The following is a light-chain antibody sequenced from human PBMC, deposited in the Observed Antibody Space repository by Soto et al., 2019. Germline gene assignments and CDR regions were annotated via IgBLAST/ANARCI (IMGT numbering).Light chain of an antibody. CDR3: QQYYGLPPTT. J-gene: IGKJ5*01. CDR1: QNITNN. Sequence: DIQMTQSPSSLSASIGDRVTITCQASQNITNNLSWYQQKPGKAPNLLIYHASKLAKGVTSRFSGSGSGTDFSFIITSLQREDLATYYCQQYYGLPPTTFGQGTRLEIK. V-gene: IGKV1-33*01. CDR2: HAS.